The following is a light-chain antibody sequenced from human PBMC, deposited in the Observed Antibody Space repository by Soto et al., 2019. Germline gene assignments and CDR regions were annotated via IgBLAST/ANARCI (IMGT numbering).Light chain of an antibody. CDR3: HQYHNFPRT. CDR1: QSINGW. CDR2: KAS. J-gene: IGKJ1*01. V-gene: IGKV1-5*03. Sequence: DIQLTLSPSTLSASVGDRVTITCRASQSINGWLAWYQQKPGQAPNLLIYKASTLESGVPSRFSGSGSGTEFTLTVSSLQPDDFATYYCHQYHNFPRTFGQGTKVGIK.